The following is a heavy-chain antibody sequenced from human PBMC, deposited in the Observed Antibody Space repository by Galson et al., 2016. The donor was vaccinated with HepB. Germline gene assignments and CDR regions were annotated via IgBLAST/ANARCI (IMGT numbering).Heavy chain of an antibody. V-gene: IGHV3-23*01. Sequence: LRLSCAASGFTFSNYGMTWVRQAPGKGLEVVSSISRSGDSTDYADSVKGRFTISRDNSKNTLSLQMNSLTADDTAKYYCVQGSTAPAVWGKGTTVTVPS. CDR1: GFTFSNYG. CDR3: VQGSTAPAV. D-gene: IGHD1-26*01. J-gene: IGHJ6*04. CDR2: ISRSGDST.